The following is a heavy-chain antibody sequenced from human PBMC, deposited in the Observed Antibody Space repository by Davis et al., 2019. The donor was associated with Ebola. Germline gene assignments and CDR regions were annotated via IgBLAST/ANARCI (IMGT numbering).Heavy chain of an antibody. Sequence: MPSETLSLTCTVSGDSISTYSWSWIRQPPGKGLAWIGYIYYTGSTNYNPSLKRRVTLSVDTSKHQFSLRLSSVTAADTALYYCARVPISIFGVYSYYHMDVWGKGTAVTVSS. CDR3: ARVPISIFGVYSYYHMDV. J-gene: IGHJ6*03. CDR2: IYYTGST. CDR1: GDSISTYS. D-gene: IGHD3-3*01. V-gene: IGHV4-59*01.